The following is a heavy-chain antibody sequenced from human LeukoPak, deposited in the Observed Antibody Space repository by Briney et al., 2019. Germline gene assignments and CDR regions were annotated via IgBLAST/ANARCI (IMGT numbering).Heavy chain of an antibody. CDR2: IKQDGSEK. V-gene: IGHV3-7*01. J-gene: IGHJ4*02. CDR1: GFSFSRYW. Sequence: PGGSLRLSCAASGFSFSRYWMSWVRQAPGKGLEWVANIKQDGSEKYYVDSVKGRFTIFRDNAENSLDLQMNSLRVEDTAVYHCARGPQGFCSTSSCYVGYWGQGTLVTVSS. D-gene: IGHD2-2*01. CDR3: ARGPQGFCSTSSCYVGY.